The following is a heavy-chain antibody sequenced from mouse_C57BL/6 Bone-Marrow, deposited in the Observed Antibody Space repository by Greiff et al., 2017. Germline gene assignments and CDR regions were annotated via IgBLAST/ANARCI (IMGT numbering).Heavy chain of an antibody. CDR2: IFPGSGST. V-gene: IGHV1-56*01. Sequence: QVQLQQSGPELVRPGASVKISCKAPGYTFTSHWMQWVRQRPGQGLEGIGEIFPGSGSTYYNAKFKGKATLTVDPSSSTAYMQLSSRTSEDSAVYFCAREEARLGWFDYWGQGTTLTVSS. CDR1: GYTFTSHW. D-gene: IGHD4-1*01. CDR3: AREEARLGWFDY. J-gene: IGHJ2*01.